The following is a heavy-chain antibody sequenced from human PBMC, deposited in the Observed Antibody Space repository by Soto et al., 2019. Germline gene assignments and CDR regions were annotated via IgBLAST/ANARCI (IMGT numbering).Heavy chain of an antibody. J-gene: IGHJ5*02. D-gene: IGHD1-7*01. CDR1: GGTFGSYA. V-gene: IGHV1-69*13. Sequence: SVKVSCKASGGTFGSYAISWVRQAPGQGLEWMGGIIPIFGTANYAQKFQGRVTITADESTSTAYMELSSLRSEDTAVYYCARGITGTTFPQGEPKNWFDPWGQGTLVTVSS. CDR3: ARGITGTTFPQGEPKNWFDP. CDR2: IIPIFGTA.